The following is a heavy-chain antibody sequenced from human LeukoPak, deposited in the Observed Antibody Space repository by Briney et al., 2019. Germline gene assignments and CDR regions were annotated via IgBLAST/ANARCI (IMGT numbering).Heavy chain of an antibody. D-gene: IGHD4-23*01. CDR2: FSYSGST. CDR1: GGSFSGYY. CDR3: ARQKGNFYFDY. V-gene: IGHV4-59*08. J-gene: IGHJ4*02. Sequence: SEALSLNCAVYGGSFSGYYWSWIRQPPGKELEWIGYFSYSGSTNYNPSLKSRVTMSVDTSKNHFSLKVSSVTAADTAVYYCARQKGNFYFDYWGQGTLVTVSS.